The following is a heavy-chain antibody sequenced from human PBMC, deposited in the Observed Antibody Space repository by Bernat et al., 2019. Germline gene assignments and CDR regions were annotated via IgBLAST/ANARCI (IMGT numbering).Heavy chain of an antibody. D-gene: IGHD5-12*01. J-gene: IGHJ4*02. CDR1: GFMFTKYA. V-gene: IGHV3-64*01. CDR2: ILGSGDST. CDR3: ARDKDGGYAFDH. Sequence: EVELVESGGTLVQPGGSLRLSCAASGFMFTKYAMHWVRQAPGKGPEYLSSILGSGDSTQYANSVKGRFIISRDNSKNTPYLHMGSLRPDDMAVYYCARDKDGGYAFDHWGQGTLVTVSS.